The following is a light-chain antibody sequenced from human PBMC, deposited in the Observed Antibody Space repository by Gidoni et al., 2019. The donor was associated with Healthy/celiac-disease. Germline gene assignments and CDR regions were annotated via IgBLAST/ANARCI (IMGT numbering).Light chain of an antibody. CDR1: HSVRSSY. Sequence: EIVLTQSPGTLSLSPGERATLSCRASHSVRSSYLAWYQQNTGQAPRLLIYGAASRATVIPDRFSGSWSGTDFTLTISRLEPEDFAVYYCQQYGSSPLTFGGGTKVEIK. V-gene: IGKV3-20*01. CDR3: QQYGSSPLT. CDR2: GAA. J-gene: IGKJ4*01.